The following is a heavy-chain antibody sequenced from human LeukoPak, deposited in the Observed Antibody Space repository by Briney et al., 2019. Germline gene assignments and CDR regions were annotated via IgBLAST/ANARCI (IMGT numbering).Heavy chain of an antibody. CDR2: ISWNSGSI. CDR1: GFTFDDYA. D-gene: IGHD3-10*01. J-gene: IGHJ3*02. Sequence: PGRSLRLSCAASGFTFDDYAMHWVRQAPGKGLEWVSGISWNSGSIGYADSVKGRFTISRDNAKNSLYLQMNSLRAEDTALYYCAKDMGFGEMVAFDIWGQGTMVTVSS. V-gene: IGHV3-9*01. CDR3: AKDMGFGEMVAFDI.